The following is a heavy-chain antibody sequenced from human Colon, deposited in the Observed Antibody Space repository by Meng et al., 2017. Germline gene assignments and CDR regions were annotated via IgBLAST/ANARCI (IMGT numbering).Heavy chain of an antibody. CDR3: ARNEIKYYFGSSNYRSYNYFDP. D-gene: IGHD3-10*01. CDR1: GGSFSNNR. CDR2: IKHDGNT. V-gene: IGHV4-34*01. Sequence: GADVLEHSEDPSGTCGVYGGSFSNNRWGWVRPLTGNGLEWIGQIKHDGNTNYNPSLKSRVTISVDTSKNQFSLTLRSVSAADTAVYYCARNEIKYYFGSSNYRSYNYFDPWGQGTLVTVSS. J-gene: IGHJ5*01.